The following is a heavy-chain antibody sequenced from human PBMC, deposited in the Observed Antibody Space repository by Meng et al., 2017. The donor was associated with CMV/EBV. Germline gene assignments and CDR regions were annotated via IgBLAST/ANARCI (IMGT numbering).Heavy chain of an antibody. CDR1: GGSISDSSYY. CDR3: ARAGGY. D-gene: IGHD6-19*01. V-gene: IGHV4-39*07. Sequence: HPPRHGSGPCRAKPSETLSLTCTGSGGSISDSSYYWGWIRQPPGKGLEWIGSIYYSGSTYYNPSLKSRVTISVDTSKNQFSLKLSSVTAADTAVYYCARAGGYWGQGTLVTVSS. CDR2: IYYSGST. J-gene: IGHJ4*02.